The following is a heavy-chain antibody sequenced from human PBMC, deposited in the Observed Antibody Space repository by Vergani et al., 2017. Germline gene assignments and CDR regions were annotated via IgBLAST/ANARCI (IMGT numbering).Heavy chain of an antibody. V-gene: IGHV1-2*06. CDR1: GYTFTGYY. J-gene: IGHJ6*03. CDR2: INPNSGGT. Sequence: QVQLVQSGAEVKKPGASVKVSCKASGYTFTGYYMHWVRQAPGQGLEWMGRINPNSGGTNYAQKFQGRGTMTMDTAISTAYMELSRLRSDDTAVYYCARGSLAGYSGYASYYYMDVWGKGTTVTVSS. D-gene: IGHD5-12*01. CDR3: ARGSLAGYSGYASYYYMDV.